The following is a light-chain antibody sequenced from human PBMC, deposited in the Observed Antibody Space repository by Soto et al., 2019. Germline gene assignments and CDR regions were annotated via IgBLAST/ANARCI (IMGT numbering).Light chain of an antibody. CDR3: QQRSNWPPV. CDR1: QSVSSY. J-gene: IGKJ4*01. CDR2: DAS. V-gene: IGKV3-11*01. Sequence: EIVLTQSPATLSLSPGERATLSCRACQSVSSYLAWYQQKPGQAPRLLIYDASNRATGIPARFSGSGSGTDFTLTISSLEPEDFAVHYCQQRSNWPPVFGGGTKVDIK.